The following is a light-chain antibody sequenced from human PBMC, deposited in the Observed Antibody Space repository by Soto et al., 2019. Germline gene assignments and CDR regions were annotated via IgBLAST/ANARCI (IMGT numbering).Light chain of an antibody. CDR2: SNF. CDR3: ATWDDSLTGVV. J-gene: IGLJ2*01. Sequence: QLVLAQPPSASGTPGQRVTISCSGSSSNIGGNYVYWYQQLPGTAPKLLIYSNFQRPSGVPDRFSGSKSGTSASLTISGVRSEDEADYYCATWDDSLTGVVFGGGTKLTVL. V-gene: IGLV1-47*02. CDR1: SSNIGGNY.